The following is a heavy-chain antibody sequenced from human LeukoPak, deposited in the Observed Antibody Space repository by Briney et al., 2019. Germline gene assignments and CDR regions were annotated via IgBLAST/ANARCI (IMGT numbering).Heavy chain of an antibody. Sequence: GGSLRLSCAASGFTFSSYSMNWVRQAPGKGLEWVSSISSSSSYIYYADSVKGRFTISRDNAKNSLYLQMNSLRAEDTAVYYCARSVVVGATRFPVIFDYWGQGTLVTVSS. J-gene: IGHJ4*02. CDR3: ARSVVVGATRFPVIFDY. V-gene: IGHV3-21*01. CDR2: ISSSSSYI. D-gene: IGHD1-26*01. CDR1: GFTFSSYS.